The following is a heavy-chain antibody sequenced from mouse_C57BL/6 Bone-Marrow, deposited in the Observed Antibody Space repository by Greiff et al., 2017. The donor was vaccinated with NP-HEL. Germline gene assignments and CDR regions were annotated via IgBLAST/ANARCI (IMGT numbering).Heavy chain of an antibody. CDR2: IYPRDGST. Sequence: VQLQESDAELVKPGASVKISCKVSGYTFTDHTIHWMKQRPEQGLEWIGYIYPRDGSTKYNEKFKGKATLTADKSSSTAYMQLNSLTSEDSAVYFCLVYDYDGNYYAMDYWGQGTSVTVSS. CDR1: GYTFTDHT. V-gene: IGHV1-78*01. CDR3: LVYDYDGNYYAMDY. D-gene: IGHD2-4*01. J-gene: IGHJ4*01.